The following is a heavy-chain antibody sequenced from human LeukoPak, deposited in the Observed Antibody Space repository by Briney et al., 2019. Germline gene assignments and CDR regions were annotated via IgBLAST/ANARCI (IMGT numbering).Heavy chain of an antibody. CDR2: IWYDGSNK. D-gene: IGHD6-19*01. J-gene: IGHJ4*02. CDR3: AKVPLSSSGWDREYYFDY. CDR1: GFTFSSYG. V-gene: IGHV3-30*02. Sequence: GGSLRLSCAASGFTFSSYGMHWVRQAPRKGLEWVAVIWYDGSNKYYADSVKGRFTISRDNSKNTLYLQMNSLRAEDTAVYYCAKVPLSSSGWDREYYFDYWGQGTLVTVSS.